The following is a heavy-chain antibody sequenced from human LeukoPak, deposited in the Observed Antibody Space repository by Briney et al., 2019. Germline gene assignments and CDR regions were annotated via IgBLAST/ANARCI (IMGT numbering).Heavy chain of an antibody. V-gene: IGHV1-8*03. Sequence: GSVKVSCKASGYTFTSYDINWVRQATGQGLEWMGLMNPNSGNTGYAQKFQGRVTITMNTSISTAYMELRSIRREENSAVYYGRTRGCGQFDYWGQRTLVTVSS. CDR2: MNPNSGNT. J-gene: IGHJ4*02. D-gene: IGHD1-7*01. CDR3: RTRGCGQFDY. CDR1: GYTFTSYD.